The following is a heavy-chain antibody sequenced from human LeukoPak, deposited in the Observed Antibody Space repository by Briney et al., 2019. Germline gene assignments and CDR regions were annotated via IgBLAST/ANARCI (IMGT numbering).Heavy chain of an antibody. CDR2: IYYSGST. D-gene: IGHD3-3*01. CDR1: GGSISSYY. Sequence: SETLSLTCTLSGGSISSYYWSWIRQPPGKGLDWIGYIYYSGSTNYNPSLKSRVTMSVDTSKNQFSLKLSSVTAADTAVYYCARDSSPYDFWSGYLPYYYGMDVWGQGTTVTVSS. J-gene: IGHJ6*02. CDR3: ARDSSPYDFWSGYLPYYYGMDV. V-gene: IGHV4-59*01.